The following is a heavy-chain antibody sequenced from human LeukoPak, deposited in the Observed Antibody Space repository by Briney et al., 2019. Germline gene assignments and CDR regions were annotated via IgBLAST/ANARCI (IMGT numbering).Heavy chain of an antibody. CDR2: IYYSGST. CDR1: GGSISSYY. Sequence: PSENLSLTCTVSGGSISSYYWSWIRQPPGQGREWIGYIYYSGSTNYNPSLKSRVTISVDTSKNQFSLKLSSVTAADTAVYYCARQNGDSTPDYWGQGTLVTVSS. CDR3: ARQNGDSTPDY. J-gene: IGHJ4*02. D-gene: IGHD4-17*01. V-gene: IGHV4-59*08.